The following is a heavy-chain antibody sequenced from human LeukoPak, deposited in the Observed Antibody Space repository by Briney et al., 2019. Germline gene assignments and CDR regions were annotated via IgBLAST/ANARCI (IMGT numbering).Heavy chain of an antibody. J-gene: IGHJ3*02. D-gene: IGHD3-22*01. CDR2: ISGSGGST. CDR3: ARNYYDSSGYYLGSAFDI. CDR1: GFTFSRYA. V-gene: IGHV3-23*01. Sequence: SGGSLRLSCAASGFTFSRYAMSWVRQAPGKGLEWVSAISGSGGSTYYADSVKGRFTISRDNSKNTLYLQMNSLRAEDTAVYYCARNYYDSSGYYLGSAFDIWGQGTMVTVSS.